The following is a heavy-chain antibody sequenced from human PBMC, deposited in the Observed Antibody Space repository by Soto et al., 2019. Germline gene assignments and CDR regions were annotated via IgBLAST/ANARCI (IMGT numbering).Heavy chain of an antibody. CDR1: GFTVSSNY. CDR2: IYSDGTT. V-gene: IGHV3-53*01. D-gene: IGHD6-6*01. CDR3: AILSN. J-gene: IGHJ4*02. Sequence: GGSLRLSCAASGFTVSSNYMNWVRQAPGKGLEWLSIIYSDGTTYYADSVKGRFTISRDNFKNTLYLQMNNLRAEDTAVYYCAILSNWGQGTLVTVSS.